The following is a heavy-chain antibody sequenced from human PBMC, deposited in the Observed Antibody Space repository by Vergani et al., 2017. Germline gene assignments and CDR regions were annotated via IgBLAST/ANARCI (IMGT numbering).Heavy chain of an antibody. V-gene: IGHV4-59*01. CDR1: GGSISSYY. J-gene: IGHJ4*02. CDR2: IYYSGST. D-gene: IGHD3-22*01. CDR3: ARDSGYKGY. Sequence: QVQLQESGPGLVKPSETLSLTCTVSGGSISSYYWSWIRQPPGKGLEWIGYIYYSGSTNYNPSLKSRVTISVDTSKNQFSLKLSSVTAADTAVYYCARDSGYKGYWGQGTLVTVSS.